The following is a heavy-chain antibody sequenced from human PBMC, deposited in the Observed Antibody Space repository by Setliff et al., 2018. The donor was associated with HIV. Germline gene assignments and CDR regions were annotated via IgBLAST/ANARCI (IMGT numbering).Heavy chain of an antibody. J-gene: IGHJ4*02. CDR2: INHSGST. Sequence: LSLTCAVSGGSISSSDWWSWVRQPPGKGLEWIGEINHSGSTNYNPSLKSRVTISVDTSKNQFSLKLSSVTAADTAVYYCAMRSGWYDYWGQGTLVTVSS. V-gene: IGHV4-4*02. CDR3: AMRSGWYDY. D-gene: IGHD6-19*01. CDR1: GGSISSSDW.